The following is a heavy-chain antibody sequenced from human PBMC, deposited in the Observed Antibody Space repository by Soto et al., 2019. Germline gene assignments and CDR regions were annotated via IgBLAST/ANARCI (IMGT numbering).Heavy chain of an antibody. V-gene: IGHV3-30*18. D-gene: IGHD2-8*01. CDR1: GFTFSRYG. Sequence: PVGSLRLSCAASGFTFSRYGMHWVRQAPGKGLEWVAVISYDGSNKYYADSVKGRFTISRDNSKNTLYLQMNSLRAEDTAVYYCAKSGTNGVCYSCYYYGMDVWGQGTTVTVSS. CDR2: ISYDGSNK. CDR3: AKSGTNGVCYSCYYYGMDV. J-gene: IGHJ6*02.